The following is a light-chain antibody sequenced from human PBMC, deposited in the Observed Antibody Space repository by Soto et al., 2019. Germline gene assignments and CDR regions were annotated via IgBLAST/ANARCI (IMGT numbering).Light chain of an antibody. CDR2: SDN. CDR3: EGWDDSLNGLYV. V-gene: IGLV1-44*01. CDR1: SSNIGINT. J-gene: IGLJ1*01. Sequence: QSVLTQPPSASGTPGQRVTISCSGSSSNIGINTVNWYQQLPGTAPKLLIYSDNQRPSGVPDRFSGSRSGTSASLAISGLQPEDEADYYCEGWDDSLNGLYVFGTGTKVTVL.